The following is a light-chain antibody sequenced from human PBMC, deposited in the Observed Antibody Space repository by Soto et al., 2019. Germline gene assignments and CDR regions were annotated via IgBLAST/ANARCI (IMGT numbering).Light chain of an antibody. Sequence: EIVMTQSPAALSVSLGERVSLTCRASQGVSSYLAWYQQKPGQAPKLLISDASTRATDIPVRFSGSGSGTDFTLTISSLQSSDLAVDYCLQYSTWPPLYTFGQGTKLEIK. CDR3: LQYSTWPPLYT. J-gene: IGKJ2*01. V-gene: IGKV3-15*01. CDR2: DAS. CDR1: QGVSSY.